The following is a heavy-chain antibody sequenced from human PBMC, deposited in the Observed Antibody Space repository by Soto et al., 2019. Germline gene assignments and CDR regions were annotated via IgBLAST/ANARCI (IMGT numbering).Heavy chain of an antibody. D-gene: IGHD2-2*01. J-gene: IGHJ6*02. CDR3: ARSQGSSTSLEIYYYYYYGMDV. V-gene: IGHV1-69*01. Sequence: QVQLVQSGAEVKKPGSSVKVSCKASGGTFSSYAISWVRQAPGQGLEWMGGIIPISGTANYAQKFQGRVTNTADESTSTAYMELSSLRSEDTAVYYCARSQGSSTSLEIYYYYYYGMDVWGQGTTVTVSS. CDR2: IIPISGTA. CDR1: GGTFSSYA.